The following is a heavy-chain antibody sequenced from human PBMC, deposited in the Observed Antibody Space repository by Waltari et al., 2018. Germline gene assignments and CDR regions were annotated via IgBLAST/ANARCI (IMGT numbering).Heavy chain of an antibody. CDR3: ASLVPAAIGRGWFDP. D-gene: IGHD2-2*01. CDR2: IYYSGST. Sequence: QLQLQESGPGLVKPSETLSLTCTVSGGSISSSSYYWGWIRQPPGKGLEWIGSIYYSGSTYYNPSLKSRVTISVDTSKNQFSLKLSSVTAADTAVYYCASLVPAAIGRGWFDPWGQGTLVTVSS. J-gene: IGHJ5*02. CDR1: GGSISSSSYY. V-gene: IGHV4-39*07.